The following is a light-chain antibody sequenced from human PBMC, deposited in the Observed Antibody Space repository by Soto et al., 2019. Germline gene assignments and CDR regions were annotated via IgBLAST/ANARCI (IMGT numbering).Light chain of an antibody. Sequence: QSVLTQPASVSRSPGQSITISCTGTSSDVGGYNYVSWYQQHPGKAPKLMIYEVSNRPSGVSNRFSGSKSGNTASLTISGLQAEDEADYYCSSYTSSSTLFGTGTKLTVL. CDR2: EVS. CDR3: SSYTSSSTL. CDR1: SSDVGGYNY. J-gene: IGLJ1*01. V-gene: IGLV2-14*01.